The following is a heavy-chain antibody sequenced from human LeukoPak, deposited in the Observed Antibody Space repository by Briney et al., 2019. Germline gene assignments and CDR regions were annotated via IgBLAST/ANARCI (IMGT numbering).Heavy chain of an antibody. Sequence: KSSETLSLTCTVSGGSISSYYWSWIRQPPGKGLEWIGYIYYSGSTNYNPSLKSRVTISVDTSKNQFSPKLSSVTAADTAVYYCATHSPQYYYDSSGYYGDYYYYGMDVWGQGTTVTVSS. CDR1: GGSISSYY. CDR3: ATHSPQYYYDSSGYYGDYYYYGMDV. D-gene: IGHD3-22*01. CDR2: IYYSGST. V-gene: IGHV4-59*08. J-gene: IGHJ6*02.